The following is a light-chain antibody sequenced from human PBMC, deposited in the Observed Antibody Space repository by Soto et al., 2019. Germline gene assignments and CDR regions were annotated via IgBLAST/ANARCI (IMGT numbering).Light chain of an antibody. J-gene: IGKJ1*01. Sequence: DIQMTQYPSPLSASLGDRVTITCRASQSISRWLAWYQQKPGKAPRLLIHDASSLQSGVPSRFSGSGSGTEFTLTISSLQPDDFATYFCQQHQSYWSFGQGTKVDVK. CDR1: QSISRW. CDR3: QQHQSYWS. V-gene: IGKV1-5*01. CDR2: DAS.